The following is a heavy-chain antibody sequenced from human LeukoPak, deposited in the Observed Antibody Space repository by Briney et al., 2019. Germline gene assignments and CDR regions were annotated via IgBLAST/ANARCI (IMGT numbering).Heavy chain of an antibody. CDR3: ARVKSYYYDTSDKDVFDI. V-gene: IGHV1-18*01. D-gene: IGHD3-22*01. CDR1: GYTFNNYG. Sequence: ASVKVSCKASGYTFNNYGISWVRQAPGQGLEWMGWISAFNGNTDYAQKVQGRVTMTTDTSTSTAYMELRSLRSDDTAVYYCARVKSYYYDTSDKDVFDIWGQGTMVTVSS. J-gene: IGHJ3*02. CDR2: ISAFNGNT.